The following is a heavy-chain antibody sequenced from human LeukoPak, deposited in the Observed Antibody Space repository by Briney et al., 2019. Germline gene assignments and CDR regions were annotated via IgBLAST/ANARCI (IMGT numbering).Heavy chain of an antibody. CDR2: ISSSGSTI. J-gene: IGHJ6*04. D-gene: IGHD3-16*02. CDR1: GFTFSSYA. CDR3: ARDLFYDYVWGSYRYSGMDV. Sequence: PGGSLRLSCAASGFTFSSYAMSWIRQAPGKGLEWVSYISSSGSTIYYADSVKGRFTISRDNAKNSLYLQMNSLRAEDTAVYYCARDLFYDYVWGSYRYSGMDVWGKGTTVTVSS. V-gene: IGHV3-11*04.